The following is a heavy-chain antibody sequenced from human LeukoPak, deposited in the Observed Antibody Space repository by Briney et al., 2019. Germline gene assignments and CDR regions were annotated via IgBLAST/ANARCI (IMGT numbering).Heavy chain of an antibody. Sequence: GRSLRLSCAASGFTFSNYALHWVRQAPGKGLEWVAVISYDDTNKYYVDSVKGRFTISRDNSKNTLYLQMNSLRAEDTAVYYCALNRGSGWYFHYWGQGTLVTVSS. CDR1: GFTFSNYA. CDR2: ISYDDTNK. CDR3: ALNRGSGWYFHY. D-gene: IGHD6-19*01. J-gene: IGHJ4*02. V-gene: IGHV3-30*04.